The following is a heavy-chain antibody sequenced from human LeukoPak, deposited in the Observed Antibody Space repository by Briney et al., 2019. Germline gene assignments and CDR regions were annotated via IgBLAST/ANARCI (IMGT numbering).Heavy chain of an antibody. J-gene: IGHJ4*02. D-gene: IGHD6-13*01. V-gene: IGHV3-21*01. CDR2: ISSSSNYI. CDR3: ARDRNMAAAGTDY. Sequence: GGSLRLSCAASGFTFSTYTMNWVRQTSGKGLEWVSSISSSSNYIYYADSVKGRFTISRDNAKSSLYLQMNSLRAEDTAVYYCARDRNMAAAGTDYWGQGTLVTVSS. CDR1: GFTFSTYT.